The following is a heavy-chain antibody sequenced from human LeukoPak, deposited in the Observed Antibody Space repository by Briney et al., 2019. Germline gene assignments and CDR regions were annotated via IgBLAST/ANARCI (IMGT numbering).Heavy chain of an antibody. Sequence: GGSLRLSCAASGFTFDDYAMHWVRQAPGKGLEWVSGISWNSGSIGYADSVKGRFTISRDNAKNSLYLQMNSLRAEDTAVYYCAKDQIGYCSSTSCYAFDIWGQGTMVTVSS. CDR1: GFTFDDYA. J-gene: IGHJ3*02. CDR2: ISWNSGSI. CDR3: AKDQIGYCSSTSCYAFDI. D-gene: IGHD2-2*01. V-gene: IGHV3-9*01.